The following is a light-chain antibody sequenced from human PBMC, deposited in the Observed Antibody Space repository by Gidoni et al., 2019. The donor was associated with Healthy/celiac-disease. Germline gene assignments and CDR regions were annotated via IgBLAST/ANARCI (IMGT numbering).Light chain of an antibody. Sequence: EIVLTQSPGTLPLSPGERVTLSCRASQSVSSNYLAWYQQKPGQAPRLLIDGASSRATGIPDRFSGSGSGTDFTLTISRLEPEDFAVYYCQQYGSSPLTFGPGTKVDIK. V-gene: IGKV3-20*01. CDR2: GAS. CDR1: QSVSSNY. J-gene: IGKJ3*01. CDR3: QQYGSSPLT.